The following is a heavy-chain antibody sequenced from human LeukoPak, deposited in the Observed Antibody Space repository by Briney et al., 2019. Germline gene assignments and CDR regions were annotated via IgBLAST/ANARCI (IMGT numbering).Heavy chain of an antibody. CDR3: ARGRIAAAGNWFDP. D-gene: IGHD6-13*01. Sequence: GGSLRLSCAASGFTFSSYSMNWVRQAPGKALEWVSSISSSSSYIYYADSVKGRFTISRDNAKNSLYLQMNSLRAEDTAVYYCARGRIAAAGNWFDPWGQGTLVTVSS. CDR1: GFTFSSYS. CDR2: ISSSSSYI. J-gene: IGHJ5*02. V-gene: IGHV3-21*01.